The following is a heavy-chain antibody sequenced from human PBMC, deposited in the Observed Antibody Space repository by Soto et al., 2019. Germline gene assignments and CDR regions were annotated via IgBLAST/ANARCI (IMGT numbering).Heavy chain of an antibody. CDR3: AKEGSFVDTASWFDP. J-gene: IGHJ5*02. Sequence: QVQLVESGGGVVQRGRSLRLSCAASGFTFSSYAIHWVRQAPGKGLEWVAVISYDGSKKYYADSVKGRFTISRDNSKNTLYLQMNSLRAVDTAVYYCAKEGSFVDTASWFDPWGQGTLVTVSS. D-gene: IGHD5-18*01. CDR2: ISYDGSKK. V-gene: IGHV3-30*18. CDR1: GFTFSSYA.